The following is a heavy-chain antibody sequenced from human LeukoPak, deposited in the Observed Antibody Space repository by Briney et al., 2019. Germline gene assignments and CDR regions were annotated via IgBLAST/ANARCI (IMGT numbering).Heavy chain of an antibody. CDR3: ARGLYYYDSSGYEEDAFDI. D-gene: IGHD3-22*01. CDR2: IYYSGST. Sequence: SETLSLTCTVSGGSISSYYWSWIRQPPGKGLEWIGYIYYSGSTNYNPSLKSRVTISVDTSKNQFSLKLSSVTAADTAVYYCARGLYYYDSSGYEEDAFDIWGQGTMVTVSS. J-gene: IGHJ3*02. V-gene: IGHV4-59*12. CDR1: GGSISSYY.